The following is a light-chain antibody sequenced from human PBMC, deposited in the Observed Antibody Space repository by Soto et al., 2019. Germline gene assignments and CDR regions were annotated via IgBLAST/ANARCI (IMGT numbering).Light chain of an antibody. V-gene: IGKV3-20*01. CDR1: QSVTSNY. J-gene: IGKJ1*01. CDR3: QQYGSFPPT. CDR2: AAS. Sequence: IVLTQSPGTLSLSPGERATLSCRASQSVTSNYLAWYQQKFGQAPRLLMYAASSRATGVPDRFSGSGSGTDFTLTISRLEPEDFAVYYCQQYGSFPPTFGQGTKVVIK.